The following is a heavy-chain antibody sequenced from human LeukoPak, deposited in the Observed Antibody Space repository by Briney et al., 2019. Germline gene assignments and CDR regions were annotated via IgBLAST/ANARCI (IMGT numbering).Heavy chain of an antibody. Sequence: GGSLRLSCAASGFTVSSNYMSWVRQAPGKGLEWVSVIYSGGSTYYADSVRGRFTISRDNSKNSLYLHMNTLSAEDTAVYYCASGFGLGDCYWGQGTQVSVSS. D-gene: IGHD3-10*01. CDR1: GFTVSSNY. CDR2: IYSGGST. J-gene: IGHJ4*02. V-gene: IGHV3-53*01. CDR3: ASGFGLGDCY.